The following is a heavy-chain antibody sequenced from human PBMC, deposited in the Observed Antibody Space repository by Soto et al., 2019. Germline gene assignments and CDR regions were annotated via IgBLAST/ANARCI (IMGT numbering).Heavy chain of an antibody. J-gene: IGHJ4*02. CDR2: ISSTTNYI. CDR1: GFTFTRYS. Sequence: GGSLRLSCAASGFTFTRYSMNWVRQAPGKGLEWVSSISSTTNYIYYGDSMKGRFTISRDNARNSLYLEMNSLRAEDTAVYYCARESEDLTSNFDYWGQGTLVTVSS. V-gene: IGHV3-21*06. CDR3: ARESEDLTSNFDY.